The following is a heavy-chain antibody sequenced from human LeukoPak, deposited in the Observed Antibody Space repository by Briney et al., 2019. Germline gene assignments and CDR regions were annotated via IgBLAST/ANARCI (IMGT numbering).Heavy chain of an antibody. Sequence: GGSLRLSCAASGFTFSSYGMHWVRQAPGKGLEWVACIRYDGSNKWYADSVKGRCTISRDNSKNTLYLQMNSLRGEDTAVYYCARRAGAYTHPYDYWGQGTLVTVSS. CDR1: GFTFSSYG. J-gene: IGHJ4*02. V-gene: IGHV3-30*02. D-gene: IGHD3-16*01. CDR3: ARRAGAYTHPYDY. CDR2: IRYDGSNK.